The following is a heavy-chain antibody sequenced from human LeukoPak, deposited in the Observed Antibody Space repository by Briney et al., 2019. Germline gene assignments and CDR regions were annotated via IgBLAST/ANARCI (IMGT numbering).Heavy chain of an antibody. V-gene: IGHV3-66*01. D-gene: IGHD3-22*01. Sequence: GGSLRLSCAASGFTVSIDSMNWVRQAPGKGLEWVSVIYSGGYTYYADSVKGRFTTSRDNSKNSLYLQMNSLRAEDTALYFCAKALIATGGYLEHWGQGTLVTVSS. J-gene: IGHJ1*01. CDR3: AKALIATGGYLEH. CDR1: GFTVSIDS. CDR2: IYSGGYT.